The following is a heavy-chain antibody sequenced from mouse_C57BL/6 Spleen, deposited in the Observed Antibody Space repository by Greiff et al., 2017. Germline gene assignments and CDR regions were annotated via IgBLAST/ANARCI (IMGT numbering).Heavy chain of an antibody. CDR3: ARGLRRFDYYAMDY. J-gene: IGHJ4*01. V-gene: IGHV1-18*01. Sequence: EVQLQQSGPELVKPGASVKIPCKASGYTFTDYNMDWVKQSHGKSLEWIGDINPNNGGTIYNQKFKGKATLTVDKSSSTAYMELRSLTSEDTAVYYCARGLRRFDYYAMDYWGQGTSVTVSS. CDR2: INPNNGGT. CDR1: GYTFTDYN. D-gene: IGHD1-2*01.